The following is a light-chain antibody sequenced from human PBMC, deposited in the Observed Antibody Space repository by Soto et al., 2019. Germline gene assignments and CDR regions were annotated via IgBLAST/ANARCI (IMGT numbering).Light chain of an antibody. CDR3: QQYGSSPRT. CDR1: QSVSSSY. V-gene: IGKV3-20*01. Sequence: IVWPQSPGTLSLSPGERGSLSCRASQSVSSSYLAWYQQKPGQAPRLLIYGASSRATGIPDRFSGSGSGTDFTLTISRLEPEDFAVYYCQQYGSSPRTFGQGTKVDI. J-gene: IGKJ1*01. CDR2: GAS.